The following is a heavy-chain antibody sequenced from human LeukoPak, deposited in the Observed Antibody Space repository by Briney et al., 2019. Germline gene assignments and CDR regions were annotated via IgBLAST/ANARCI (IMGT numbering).Heavy chain of an antibody. V-gene: IGHV3-23*01. Sequence: PGGSLRLSCAASGFTFSSYAMSWVRQAPGKGLEWVSAISGSGGSTYYADSVKGRFTISRDNSKNTLDLQMNSLRVEDTALYYCTRDPTSDTTADYWGQGTLVTVSS. J-gene: IGHJ4*02. D-gene: IGHD1-1*01. CDR1: GFTFSSYA. CDR3: TRDPTSDTTADY. CDR2: ISGSGGST.